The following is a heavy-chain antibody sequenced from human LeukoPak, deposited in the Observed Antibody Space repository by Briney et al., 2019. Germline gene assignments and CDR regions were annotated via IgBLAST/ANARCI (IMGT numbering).Heavy chain of an antibody. D-gene: IGHD4-11*01. V-gene: IGHV4-61*02. J-gene: IGHJ6*03. CDR3: ARGNMWDYRRYYYYMDV. CDR2: IHTSGST. Sequence: SETLSLTCTVSGGSISSGSYYWSWIRQPAGKRLEWIGRIHTSGSTNYNPSLKSRVTISVDTSKNQFSLKLNSVTAADTAIYYCARGNMWDYRRYYYYMDVWGKGTTVTVSS. CDR1: GGSISSGSYY.